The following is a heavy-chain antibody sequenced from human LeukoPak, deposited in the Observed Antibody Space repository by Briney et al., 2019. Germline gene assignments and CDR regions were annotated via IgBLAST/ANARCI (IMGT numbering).Heavy chain of an antibody. Sequence: SETLSLTCAVYGGSFSNYYWGWIRQSPARGLEWIGEVNHRGTTNYSPSLKSRVTISVDSSKSQFSLKMTSVTAADTAVYYCTREWSSGYYSDYWGQGILVTVSS. J-gene: IGHJ4*02. CDR3: TREWSSGYYSDY. V-gene: IGHV4-34*01. CDR2: VNHRGTT. CDR1: GGSFSNYY. D-gene: IGHD3-22*01.